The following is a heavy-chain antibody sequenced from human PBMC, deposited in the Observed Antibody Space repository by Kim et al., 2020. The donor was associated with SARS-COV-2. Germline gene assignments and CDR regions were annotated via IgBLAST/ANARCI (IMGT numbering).Heavy chain of an antibody. CDR1: GYTFTDYY. V-gene: IGHV1-2*04. CDR3: ARGASGIVGVSRWFDP. D-gene: IGHD3-22*01. J-gene: IGHJ5*02. CDR2: INPKSGGT. Sequence: ASVKVSCKASGYTFTDYYMHWVRQAPGQGLEWMGWINPKSGGTNYAQKFQGWVTMTRDTSISTAYMEINRLRSEDTAVYYCARGASGIVGVSRWFDPWG.